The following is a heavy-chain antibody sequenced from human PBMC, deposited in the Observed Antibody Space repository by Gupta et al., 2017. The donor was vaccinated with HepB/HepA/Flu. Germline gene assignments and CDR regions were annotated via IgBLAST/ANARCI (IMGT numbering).Heavy chain of an antibody. CDR1: GGSINTNKYY. Sequence: QLLLQESGPGLVKPSETLSLTCTVSGGSINTNKYYWGWIRQSPGKGLEWIGSVYYSGSTYYNPSLESRVTISVDTSKNQFSLKLSSVTAADEAIYYCARDMRPVAFAVVIAGLDPWGQGTLVTVSS. CDR2: VYYSGST. J-gene: IGHJ5*02. CDR3: ARDMRPVAFAVVIAGLDP. D-gene: IGHD2-15*01. V-gene: IGHV4-39*02.